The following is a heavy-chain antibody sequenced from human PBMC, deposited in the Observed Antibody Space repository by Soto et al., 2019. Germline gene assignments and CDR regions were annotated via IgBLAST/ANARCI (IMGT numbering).Heavy chain of an antibody. CDR1: GFTFSSYA. V-gene: IGHV3-23*01. D-gene: IGHD3-9*01. Sequence: HPGGSLRLSCAASGFTFSSYAMSWVRQAPGKGLEWVSAISGSGGSTYYADPVKGRFTISRDNSKNTLYLQMNSLRAEDTAVYYCAKDLVLRYFDWLPQYFDYWGQGTLVTVSS. CDR3: AKDLVLRYFDWLPQYFDY. CDR2: ISGSGGST. J-gene: IGHJ4*02.